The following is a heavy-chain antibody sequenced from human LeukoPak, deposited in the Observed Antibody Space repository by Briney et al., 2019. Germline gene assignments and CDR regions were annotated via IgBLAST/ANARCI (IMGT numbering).Heavy chain of an antibody. CDR2: IIPIFGTA. CDR1: GGTFSSYA. J-gene: IGHJ4*02. V-gene: IGHV1-69*05. D-gene: IGHD5-24*01. CDR3: ARDLGDGYNSATADY. Sequence: SVKVSCKASGGTFSSYAISWVRQAPGQGLEWMGRIIPIFGTANYAQKFQGRVMITTDESTSTAYMELSSLRSEDTAVYYCARDLGDGYNSATADYWGQGTLVTVSS.